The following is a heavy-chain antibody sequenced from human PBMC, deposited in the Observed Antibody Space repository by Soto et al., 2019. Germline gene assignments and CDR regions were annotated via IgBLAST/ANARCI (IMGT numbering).Heavy chain of an antibody. V-gene: IGHV4-34*01. Sequence: TLSHTCAVYGGSFSGYYGSWIRQPPGKGLEWIGEINHSGSTNYNPSLKSRVTISVDTSKNQFSLKLSSVTAADTAVYYCARDINIVVAHRYYYGMDVWGQGTTVTVSS. D-gene: IGHD2-15*01. CDR2: INHSGST. J-gene: IGHJ6*02. CDR3: ARDINIVVAHRYYYGMDV. CDR1: GGSFSGYY.